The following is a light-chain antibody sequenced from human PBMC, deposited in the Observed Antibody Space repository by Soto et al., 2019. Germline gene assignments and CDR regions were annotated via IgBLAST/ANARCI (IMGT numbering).Light chain of an antibody. V-gene: IGLV1-51*01. CDR1: SSNIGNHY. CDR3: GTWDTSLRTGWV. CDR2: DNN. J-gene: IGLJ3*02. Sequence: QSVLTQPPSVSAAPGQKVTISCSGSSSNIGNHYVSWYQQVPGTAPKLLIYDNNKRSSGIPDRFSGSNSGTSATLGITGLQTGDEADYYCGTWDTSLRTGWVFGGGTQLTVL.